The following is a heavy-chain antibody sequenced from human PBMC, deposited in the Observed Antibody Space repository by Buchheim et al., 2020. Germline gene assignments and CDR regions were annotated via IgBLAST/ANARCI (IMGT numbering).Heavy chain of an antibody. J-gene: IGHJ4*02. Sequence: EVQLVQSGAEVKKPGESLRISCKGSGYGFTSYWISWVRQMPGKGLEWMGRIDPSDSYTNYSPSFQGHVRIPADKSLSTSYLQWSSLKASDTAMYYCARPVSYYDSSGYYNYWGQGTL. CDR3: ARPVSYYDSSGYYNY. V-gene: IGHV5-10-1*03. D-gene: IGHD3-22*01. CDR2: IDPSDSYT. CDR1: GYGFTSYW.